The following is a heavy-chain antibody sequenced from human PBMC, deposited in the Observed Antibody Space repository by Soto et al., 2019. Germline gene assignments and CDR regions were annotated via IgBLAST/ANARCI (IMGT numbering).Heavy chain of an antibody. V-gene: IGHV4-34*01. D-gene: IGHD3-9*01. CDR1: GGSFSGYY. CDR3: AREYYDILTGYPGSGMDV. J-gene: IGHJ6*02. CDR2: INHSGST. Sequence: KASETLSLTCAVYGGSFSGYYWSWIRQPPGKGLEWIGEINHSGSTNYNPSLKSRVTISVDTSKNQFSLKLSSVTAADTAVYYCAREYYDILTGYPGSGMDVWGQGTTVTVSS.